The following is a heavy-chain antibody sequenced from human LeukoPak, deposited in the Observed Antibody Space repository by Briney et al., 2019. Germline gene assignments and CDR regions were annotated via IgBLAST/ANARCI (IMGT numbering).Heavy chain of an antibody. CDR1: GGSISFISSSTYY. J-gene: IGHJ5*02. V-gene: IGHV4-39*07. CDR3: ASSYDSSGFSWFDP. D-gene: IGHD3-22*01. Sequence: SETLSLTCTVSGGSISFISSSTYYWGWIRQAPGKGLEWIGSLYYGENSHYNPSLKSRATLSVDTSNNQFSLKLTSVTAADTAVYYCASSYDSSGFSWFDPWGQGTLVTVSS. CDR2: LYYGENS.